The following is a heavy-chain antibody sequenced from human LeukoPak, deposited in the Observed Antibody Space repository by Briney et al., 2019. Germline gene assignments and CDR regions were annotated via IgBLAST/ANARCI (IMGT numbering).Heavy chain of an antibody. CDR3: AKDLQVTGAFDI. CDR2: ISSSSSTI. V-gene: IGHV3-48*01. CDR1: GFTVSSNY. Sequence: PGGSLRLSCAASGFTVSSNYMSWVRQAPGKGLEWVSYISSSSSTIYYADSVKGRFTISRDNAKNTLYLQMNSLRAEDTAVYYCAKDLQVTGAFDIWGQGTMVTVSS. D-gene: IGHD1-14*01. J-gene: IGHJ3*02.